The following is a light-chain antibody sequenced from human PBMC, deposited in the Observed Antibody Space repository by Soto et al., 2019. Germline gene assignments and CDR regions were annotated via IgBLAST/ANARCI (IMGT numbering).Light chain of an antibody. CDR3: QQYHNFPLT. CDR1: QSISSS. V-gene: IGKV1-5*03. CDR2: QAS. Sequence: DIKMTQSPSTLSASLRDRVTITCRASQSISSSLAWYQQKPGKAPMLLIYQASALQSGVPSRFSGSGSGTEFTLSINSLQPDDFATYYCQQYHNFPLTFGGGTKVEVK. J-gene: IGKJ4*01.